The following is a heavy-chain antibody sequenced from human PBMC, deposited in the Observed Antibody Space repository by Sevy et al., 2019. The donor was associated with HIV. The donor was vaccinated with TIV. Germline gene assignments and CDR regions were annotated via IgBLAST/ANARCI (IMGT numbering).Heavy chain of an antibody. V-gene: IGHV3-33*01. J-gene: IGHJ4*02. D-gene: IGHD3-22*01. CDR2: IWYDGSNK. Sequence: GGSLRLSCAAAGFTFSKYGMHWVRQAPGKGLEWVALIWYDGSNKYYADSVKGRFAISRDNSKNRLYLKMNSLRAEDKAVYYCVRGADYYDSSGDNWDYWGQGTLVTVSS. CDR1: GFTFSKYG. CDR3: VRGADYYDSSGDNWDY.